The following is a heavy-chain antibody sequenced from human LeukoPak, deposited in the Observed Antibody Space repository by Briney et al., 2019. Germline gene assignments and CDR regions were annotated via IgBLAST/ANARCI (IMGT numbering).Heavy chain of an antibody. CDR2: ISAYNGNT. J-gene: IGHJ4*02. Sequence: APVKVSCKASGYTFTNYGISWVRQAPGQGLEWMGWISAYNGNTNYAQKLQGRVTMTTDTSTSTAYMELRSLRSDDTAVYYCARDGFIAAAGILDYWGQGTLVTVSS. V-gene: IGHV1-18*01. CDR1: GYTFTNYG. CDR3: ARDGFIAAAGILDY. D-gene: IGHD6-13*01.